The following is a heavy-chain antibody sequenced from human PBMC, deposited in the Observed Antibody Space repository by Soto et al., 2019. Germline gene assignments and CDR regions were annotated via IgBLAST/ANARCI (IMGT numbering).Heavy chain of an antibody. CDR2: ISAYSGDT. J-gene: IGHJ6*02. CDR1: GYTFSSYG. Sequence: QVQLVQSGAEVKKPGASVKVSCKASGYTFSSYGISWVRQAPGQGLEWMGWISAYSGDTNYAQKLQGRVTMTTDTSTTTGYVELRSLRSDDTAVYYCASSQGSYYYYGMDVWGQGTTVTVSS. V-gene: IGHV1-18*01. CDR3: ASSQGSYYYYGMDV.